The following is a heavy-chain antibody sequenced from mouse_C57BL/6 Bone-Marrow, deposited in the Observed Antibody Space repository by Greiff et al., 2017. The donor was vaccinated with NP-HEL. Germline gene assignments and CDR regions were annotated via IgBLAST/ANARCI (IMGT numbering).Heavy chain of an antibody. D-gene: IGHD2-3*01. V-gene: IGHV1-42*01. CDR1: GYSFTGYY. CDR2: INPSTGGT. J-gene: IGHJ2*01. Sequence: EVMLVESGPELVKPGASVKISCKASGYSFTGYYMNWVKQSPEKSLEWIGEINPSTGGTTYNQKFKAKATLTVDKSSSTAYMQLKSLTSEDSAVYYCARGVYDGYYYFDYWGQGTTLTVSS. CDR3: ARGVYDGYYYFDY.